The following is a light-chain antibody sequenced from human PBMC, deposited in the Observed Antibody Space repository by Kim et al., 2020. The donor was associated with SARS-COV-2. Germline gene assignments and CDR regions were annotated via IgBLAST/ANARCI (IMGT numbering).Light chain of an antibody. Sequence: VSPGRTASITCSGDKLGDKYACWYQQKPGQSPVLVIYQDSKRPSGIPERFSGSNSGNTATLTISGTQAMDEADYYCQAWDSSTPGVFGGGTQLTVL. CDR3: QAWDSSTPGV. CDR2: QDS. V-gene: IGLV3-1*01. J-gene: IGLJ2*01. CDR1: KLGDKY.